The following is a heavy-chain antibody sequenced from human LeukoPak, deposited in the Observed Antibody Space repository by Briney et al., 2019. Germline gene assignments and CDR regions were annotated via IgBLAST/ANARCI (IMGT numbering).Heavy chain of an antibody. V-gene: IGHV3-48*03. Sequence: PGGSLRLSCAASGFTFSSYEMNWVRQAPGKGLEWLPYISSSGSTIYYADSVKGRFTISRDNAKKLLYLQTNSLRAEDTAVYYCARAPGSSGYAFDIWGQGTVVTVSS. J-gene: IGHJ3*02. CDR2: ISSSGSTI. CDR1: GFTFSSYE. CDR3: ARAPGSSGYAFDI. D-gene: IGHD6-13*01.